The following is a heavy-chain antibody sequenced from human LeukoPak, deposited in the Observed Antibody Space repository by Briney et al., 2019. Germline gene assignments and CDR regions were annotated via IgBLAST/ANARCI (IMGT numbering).Heavy chain of an antibody. Sequence: SETLSLTCTVSGGSISSSSYYWGWIRQPPGKGLEWIGSTYYSGSTYYNPSLKSRVTISVDTSKNQFSLKLSSVTAADTAVYYCAREGKWELLSVDAFDIWGQGTMVTVSS. CDR2: TYYSGST. J-gene: IGHJ3*02. V-gene: IGHV4-39*07. D-gene: IGHD1-26*01. CDR3: AREGKWELLSVDAFDI. CDR1: GGSISSSSYY.